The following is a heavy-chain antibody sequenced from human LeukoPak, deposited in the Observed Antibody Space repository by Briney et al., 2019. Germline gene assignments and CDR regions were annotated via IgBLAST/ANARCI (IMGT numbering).Heavy chain of an antibody. V-gene: IGHV3-21*01. D-gene: IGHD2-2*01. J-gene: IGHJ4*02. CDR3: ARGTRVTYCSSTSCPSVY. CDR1: GFTFSSYS. CDR2: ISSSSSYI. Sequence: GGSLRLSCAASGFTFSSYSMNWVRQAPGKGLEWVSSISSSSSYIYYADSVEGRFTISRDNAKNSLYLQMNSLRAEDTAVYYCARGTRVTYCSSTSCPSVYWGQGTLVTASS.